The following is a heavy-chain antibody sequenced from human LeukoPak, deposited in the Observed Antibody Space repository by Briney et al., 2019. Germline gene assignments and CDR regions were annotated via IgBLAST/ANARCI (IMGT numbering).Heavy chain of an antibody. J-gene: IGHJ4*02. Sequence: GGSLRLSCAASGFTFSSYSMNWVRQAPGKGLEWVSFISTSSIYIYYADSVKGRFTISRGNAKNSLYLQMNSLRAEDTAVYYCARRMRFQWRVDYWGQGTLVTVSS. CDR1: GFTFSSYS. D-gene: IGHD6-19*01. CDR3: ARRMRFQWRVDY. V-gene: IGHV3-21*01. CDR2: ISTSSIYI.